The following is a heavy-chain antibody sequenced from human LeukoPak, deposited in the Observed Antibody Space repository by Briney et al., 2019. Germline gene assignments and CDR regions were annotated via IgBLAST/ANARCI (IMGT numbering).Heavy chain of an antibody. D-gene: IGHD6-13*01. CDR1: GYSISSGYY. Sequence: MSSETLSLTCTVSGYSISSGYYWGWIRQPPGKGLEWIGYIYYSGSTNYNPSLKSRVTISVDTSKNQFSLKLSSVTAADTAVYYCARQGYSSSWYYFDYWGQGTLVTVSS. J-gene: IGHJ4*02. V-gene: IGHV4-61*01. CDR3: ARQGYSSSWYYFDY. CDR2: IYYSGST.